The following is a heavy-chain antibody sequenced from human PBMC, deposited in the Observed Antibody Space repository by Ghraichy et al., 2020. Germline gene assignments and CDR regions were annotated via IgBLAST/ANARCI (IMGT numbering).Heavy chain of an antibody. V-gene: IGHV4-4*07. D-gene: IGHD3-10*01. J-gene: IGHJ6*02. CDR2: IFPGGST. CDR1: GGSISSYY. Sequence: SQTLSLTCTVSGGSISSYYWSWIRQPAGKGLEWIGRIFPGGSTNSNPSLKGRVTLSVDTSKNQFSLNLSSVTAADTAVYYCARDRKVSMLRGVVSLMDVWGQGTTVTVSS. CDR3: ARDRKVSMLRGVVSLMDV.